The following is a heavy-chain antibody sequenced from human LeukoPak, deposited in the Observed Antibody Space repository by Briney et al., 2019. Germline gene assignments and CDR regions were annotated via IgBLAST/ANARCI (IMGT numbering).Heavy chain of an antibody. V-gene: IGHV5-10-1*01. CDR3: ARAPLTTVTTWAIDY. Sequence: GESLKISCKGSGYSFTSYWISWVRQMPGKGLEWMGRIDPSDSYTNYSPSFQGHVTISADKSISTAYLQWSSLKASDTAMYYCARAPLTTVTTWAIDYWGQGSLVTVSS. D-gene: IGHD4-17*01. J-gene: IGHJ4*02. CDR1: GYSFTSYW. CDR2: IDPSDSYT.